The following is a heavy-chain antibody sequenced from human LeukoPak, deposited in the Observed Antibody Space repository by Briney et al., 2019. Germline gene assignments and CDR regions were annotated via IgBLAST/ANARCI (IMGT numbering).Heavy chain of an antibody. CDR3: ARDRDIVVVTAIHYFDY. CDR2: ISYDGSNK. Sequence: GGSLRLSCAASGFTFSSYAMTWVRQAPGKGLEWVAVISYDGSNKYYADSVKGRFTISRDNSKNTLYLQMNSLRAEDTAVYYCARDRDIVVVTAIHYFDYWGQGTLVTVSS. D-gene: IGHD2-21*02. V-gene: IGHV3-30-3*01. J-gene: IGHJ4*02. CDR1: GFTFSSYA.